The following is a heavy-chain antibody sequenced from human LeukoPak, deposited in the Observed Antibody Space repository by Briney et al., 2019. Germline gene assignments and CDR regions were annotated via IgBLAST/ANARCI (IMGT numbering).Heavy chain of an antibody. J-gene: IGHJ6*02. CDR3: ARAPNWGSSYYYYYGMDV. D-gene: IGHD7-27*01. V-gene: IGHV4-34*01. Sequence: PSETLSLTCAVYGGSFSGYYWSWIRQPPGKGLEWIGEINHSGSTNYNPSLKSRVTISVDTSKNQFSLKLSSVTAADTAVYYCARAPNWGSSYYYYYGMDVWGQGTTVTVSS. CDR2: INHSGST. CDR1: GGSFSGYY.